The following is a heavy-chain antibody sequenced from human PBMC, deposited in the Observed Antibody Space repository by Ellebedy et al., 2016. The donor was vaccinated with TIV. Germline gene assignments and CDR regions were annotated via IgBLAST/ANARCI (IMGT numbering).Heavy chain of an antibody. CDR1: GGSINSYY. Sequence: SETLSLTCSVSGGSINSYYWSWIRQAPGKGLEYIGYINHSGTTNSNPSLKSRVTISIDTSKNQFSLKLSSVTAADTAVYYCAALQWLAPAWYFDLWGRGTLVTVSS. J-gene: IGHJ2*01. V-gene: IGHV4-59*08. D-gene: IGHD6-19*01. CDR3: AALQWLAPAWYFDL. CDR2: INHSGTT.